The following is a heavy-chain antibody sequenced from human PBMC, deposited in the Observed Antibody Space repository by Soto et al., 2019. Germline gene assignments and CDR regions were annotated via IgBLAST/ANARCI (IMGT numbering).Heavy chain of an antibody. CDR3: ADLFSGVLVLGASPPGGDNYGWDG. CDR1: GGTFSRYT. CDR2: IIPILDIP. J-gene: IGHJ6*02. Sequence: QVQLVQSGAEVKKPGSSVKVSCKASGGTFSRYTISWVRQAPGQGLEWMGRIIPILDIPNYAQNFQGRVTNTADKTTSTVYMGLSSLSSDDTAVYSCADLFSGVLVLGASPPGGDNYGWDGWGQGTTVTVSS. D-gene: IGHD2-15*01. V-gene: IGHV1-69*02.